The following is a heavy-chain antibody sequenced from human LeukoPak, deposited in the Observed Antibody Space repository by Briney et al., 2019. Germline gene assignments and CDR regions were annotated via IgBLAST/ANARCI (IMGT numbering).Heavy chain of an antibody. V-gene: IGHV3-23*01. CDR3: AKGASGSGGYRNWFDP. CDR2: ISGSGGST. Sequence: PGGSLRLSCAASGFTFSSYAMSWVRQAPGKGLEWVSAISGSGGSTYYADSVKGRFTISRDNSKNTLYLQMNSLRAEDTAVYYCAKGASGSGGYRNWFDPWGQGTLVTVSS. CDR1: GFTFSSYA. J-gene: IGHJ5*02. D-gene: IGHD3-10*01.